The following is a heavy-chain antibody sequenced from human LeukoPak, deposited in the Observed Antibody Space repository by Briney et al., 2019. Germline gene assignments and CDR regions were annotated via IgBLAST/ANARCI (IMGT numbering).Heavy chain of an antibody. V-gene: IGHV3-74*01. J-gene: IGHJ4*02. CDR3: VRGFWTGVEY. Sequence: PGGSLRLSCAASGFTFSTYWMHWVRQAPGEGLVWVSRIKSDGSDTSYADSVKGRFTISRDNAKNTLYLQMNSLRAEDTAVYYCVRGFWTGVEYWGQGALVTVSS. CDR1: GFTFSTYW. CDR2: IKSDGSDT. D-gene: IGHD3/OR15-3a*01.